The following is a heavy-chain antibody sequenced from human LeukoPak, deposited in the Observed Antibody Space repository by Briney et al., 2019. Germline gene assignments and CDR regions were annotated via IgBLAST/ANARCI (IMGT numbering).Heavy chain of an antibody. J-gene: IGHJ4*02. CDR3: ASTRGPYSGYAY. Sequence: ASVKVSCKASGYTFTSYGISWVRQAPGQGLEWMGRIIPILGIANYAQKFQGRVTITADKSTSTAYMELSSLRSEDTAVYYCASTRGPYSGYAYWGQGTLVTVSS. CDR2: IIPILGIA. V-gene: IGHV1-69*04. CDR1: GYTFTSYG. D-gene: IGHD5-12*01.